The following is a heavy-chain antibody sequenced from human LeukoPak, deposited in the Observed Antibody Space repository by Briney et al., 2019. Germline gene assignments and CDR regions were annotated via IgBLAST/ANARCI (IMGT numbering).Heavy chain of an antibody. V-gene: IGHV3-21*04. CDR1: RFTFSSYS. CDR2: ISSGSSHI. Sequence: GGSLRLSCAASRFTFSSYSINWVRQAPGKGLEWVSSISSGSSHIFYEDSVKGRFTISRDNAKNSLFLQMNSLRAEDTAIYYCVRGGAGATASDVFDIWGHGTMVTVSS. CDR3: VRGGAGATASDVFDI. D-gene: IGHD5-12*01. J-gene: IGHJ3*02.